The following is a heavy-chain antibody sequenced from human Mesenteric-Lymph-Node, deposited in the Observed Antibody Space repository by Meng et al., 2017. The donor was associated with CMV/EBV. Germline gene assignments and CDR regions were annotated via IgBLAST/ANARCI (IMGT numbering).Heavy chain of an antibody. J-gene: IGHJ4*02. D-gene: IGHD6-13*01. Sequence: GGSLRLSCAASGFTFDDYAMHWVRQAPGKGLEWVSGISWNSGSIGYADSVKGRFTISRDNAKNSLYLQMNSLRAEDTALYYCAKDEAAAPYYFDCWGQGTLVTVSS. CDR3: AKDEAAAPYYFDC. CDR1: GFTFDDYA. CDR2: ISWNSGSI. V-gene: IGHV3-9*01.